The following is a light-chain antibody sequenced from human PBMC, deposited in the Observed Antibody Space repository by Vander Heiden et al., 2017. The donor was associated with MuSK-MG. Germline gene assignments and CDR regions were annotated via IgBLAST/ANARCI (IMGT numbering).Light chain of an antibody. J-gene: IGKJ4*01. CDR1: QGVGTY. V-gene: IGKV1-12*01. CDR2: GAS. Sequence: SCRASQGVGTYLAWYQQKPGTAPNLLIYGASSLHNRAPSRFSGSGSGTDFTLTISSLQPEDFATYYCQQANSLPPTFGGGTKVEIK. CDR3: QQANSLPPT.